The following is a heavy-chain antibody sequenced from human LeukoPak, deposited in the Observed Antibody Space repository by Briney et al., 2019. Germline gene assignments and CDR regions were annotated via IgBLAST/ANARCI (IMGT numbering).Heavy chain of an antibody. D-gene: IGHD3-10*01. Sequence: PGGSLRLSCAGSGFSFSSNSMNWVRQAPGKGLEWVSSISTSSSYIYYADSVKGRFTISRDNSKNTLYLQMRSLRAEDTAIYHCAKAPAARVYSSTSGSSEGAWFDPWGQGTLVTVSA. V-gene: IGHV3-21*04. J-gene: IGHJ5*02. CDR3: AKAPAARVYSSTSGSSEGAWFDP. CDR2: ISTSSSYI. CDR1: GFSFSSNS.